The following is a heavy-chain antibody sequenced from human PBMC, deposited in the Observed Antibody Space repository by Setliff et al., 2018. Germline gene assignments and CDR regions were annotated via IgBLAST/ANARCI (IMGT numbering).Heavy chain of an antibody. D-gene: IGHD3-3*01. Sequence: SETLSLTCTVYGGSISSHYWSWIRQPPGKGLEWIGYIYYSGSTNYNPSLKSRVTISVDTSKNQFSLKLSSVTAADTAVYYCARMYYDFWSGYFYETNWFDPWGQGTLVTVS. J-gene: IGHJ5*02. CDR1: GGSISSHY. CDR2: IYYSGST. V-gene: IGHV4-59*11. CDR3: ARMYYDFWSGYFYETNWFDP.